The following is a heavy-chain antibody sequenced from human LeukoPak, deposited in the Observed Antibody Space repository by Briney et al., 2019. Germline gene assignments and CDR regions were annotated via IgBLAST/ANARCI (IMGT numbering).Heavy chain of an antibody. Sequence: PGGSLRLSCAASGFTFSSYAMSWVRQAPGKGLEWVAVIWYDGSNKYYADSVKGRFTISRDNSKNTLYLQMNSLRAEDTAVYYCARDGVVVTAIPSTFLGLAMDVWGQGTTVTVSS. CDR1: GFTFSSYA. J-gene: IGHJ6*02. V-gene: IGHV3-33*08. CDR2: IWYDGSNK. D-gene: IGHD2-21*02. CDR3: ARDGVVVTAIPSTFLGLAMDV.